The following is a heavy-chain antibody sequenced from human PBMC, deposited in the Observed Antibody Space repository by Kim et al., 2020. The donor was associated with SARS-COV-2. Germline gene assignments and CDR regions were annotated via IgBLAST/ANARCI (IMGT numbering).Heavy chain of an antibody. CDR1: GFTFSNYY. CDR2: TNNDGSST. J-gene: IGHJ2*01. Sequence: GGSLRLSCAASGFTFSNYYMQWVRQAPGKGLVWVSRTNNDGSSTSYADSLKGRFTISRDNAKNTLYLQMNSLRAEDTAVYYCARERSIHFDFWGRGTLVTVSS. V-gene: IGHV3-74*01. CDR3: ARERSIHFDF.